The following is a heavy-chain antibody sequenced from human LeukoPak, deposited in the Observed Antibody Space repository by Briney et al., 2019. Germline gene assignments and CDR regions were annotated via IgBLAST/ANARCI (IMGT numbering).Heavy chain of an antibody. D-gene: IGHD3-10*01. CDR1: GYTFTGYY. CDR3: AKNYGSGSQYYFDY. V-gene: IGHV1-2*06. J-gene: IGHJ4*02. CDR2: INPNSGGT. Sequence: ASVKVSCKASGYTFTGYYMHWVRQAPGQGLERMGRINPNSGGTNYAQKFQGRVTMTRDTSISTAYMEPSRLRSDDTAVYYCAKNYGSGSQYYFDYWGQGTLVTVSS.